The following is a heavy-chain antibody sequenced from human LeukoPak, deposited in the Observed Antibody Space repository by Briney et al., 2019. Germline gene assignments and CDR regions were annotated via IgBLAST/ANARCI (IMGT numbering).Heavy chain of an antibody. CDR1: GYTFTSYG. V-gene: IGHV1-18*01. J-gene: IGHJ4*02. Sequence: ASAKVSCKASGYTFTSYGISWVRQAPGQGLEWMGWISAYNGNTNYAQKLQGRVTMTTDTSTSTAYMELRSLRSDDTAVYYCARFQDPYCGGDCYLHFDYWGQGTLVTVSS. CDR2: ISAYNGNT. CDR3: ARFQDPYCGGDCYLHFDY. D-gene: IGHD2-21*02.